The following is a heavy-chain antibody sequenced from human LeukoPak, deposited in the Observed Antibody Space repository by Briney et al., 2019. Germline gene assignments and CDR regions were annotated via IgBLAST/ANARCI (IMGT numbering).Heavy chain of an antibody. CDR2: INPNSGGT. J-gene: IGHJ6*03. CDR1: GYTFTGYY. D-gene: IGHD1-26*01. CDR3: ARNRYSGSYSHYYYYYMDV. Sequence: ASVKVSCKASGYTFTGYYMHWVRQAPGQGLEWMGWINPNSGGTNYAQKFQGRVTMTRDTSISTAYMELSRLRSDDTAVYYCARNRYSGSYSHYYYYYMDVWGKGTTVTVSS. V-gene: IGHV1-2*02.